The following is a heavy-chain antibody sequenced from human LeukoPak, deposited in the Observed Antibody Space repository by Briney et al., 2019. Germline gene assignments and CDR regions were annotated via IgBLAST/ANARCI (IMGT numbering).Heavy chain of an antibody. Sequence: ASVKVSCKASGYTFTGYYMHWVRQAPGQGLEWMGWINPNSGGTNYAQKFQGRVTMTRDTSISTAYMELSRLRSDDTAVYDCANSYSSSWPFDYWGQGTLVTVSS. CDR2: INPNSGGT. CDR3: ANSYSSSWPFDY. V-gene: IGHV1-2*02. J-gene: IGHJ4*02. CDR1: GYTFTGYY. D-gene: IGHD6-13*01.